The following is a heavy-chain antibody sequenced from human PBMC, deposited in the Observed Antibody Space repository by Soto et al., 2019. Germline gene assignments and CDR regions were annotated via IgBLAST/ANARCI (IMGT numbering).Heavy chain of an antibody. Sequence: QVQLVESGGGLVKPGGSLRLSCAASGLTFSDCYMNWIRQAPGKGLEWVSYISISGSSINYAGSVKGRFTISRDNAKNSLYLQMNSLRAEDTAMYYCARVRFGEWGYAMDVWGQGTTVTVSS. CDR2: ISISGSSI. CDR3: ARVRFGEWGYAMDV. CDR1: GLTFSDCY. J-gene: IGHJ6*02. D-gene: IGHD3-10*01. V-gene: IGHV3-11*01.